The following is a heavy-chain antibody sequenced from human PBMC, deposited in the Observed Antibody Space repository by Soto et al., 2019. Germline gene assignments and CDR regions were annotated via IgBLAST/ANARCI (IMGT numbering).Heavy chain of an antibody. CDR2: IAQDGSQT. Sequence: EAQLVESGGGLVQPGGSLRLSCAASGFAFTTYCMGWVRQAPGRRLECLANIAQDGSQTYYVDSVKGRFTISRDNAKNSLYLQMYSLRAEDTAVYYCATMRRGSPDAYWGLGTLVTVSS. J-gene: IGHJ4*02. V-gene: IGHV3-7*01. CDR1: GFAFTTYC. CDR3: ATMRRGSPDAY. D-gene: IGHD2-2*01.